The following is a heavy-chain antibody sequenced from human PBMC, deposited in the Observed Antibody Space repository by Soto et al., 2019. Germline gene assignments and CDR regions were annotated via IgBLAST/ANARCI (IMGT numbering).Heavy chain of an antibody. Sequence: GESLKISCNGSGYSFTSYWISWVRQMPGKGLEWMGRIDPSDSYTNYSPSFQGHVTISADKSISTAYLQWSSLKASDTAMYYCARLDYYDSSGYHYGMDVWGQGTTVTVSS. D-gene: IGHD3-22*01. V-gene: IGHV5-10-1*01. CDR1: GYSFTSYW. J-gene: IGHJ6*02. CDR3: ARLDYYDSSGYHYGMDV. CDR2: IDPSDSYT.